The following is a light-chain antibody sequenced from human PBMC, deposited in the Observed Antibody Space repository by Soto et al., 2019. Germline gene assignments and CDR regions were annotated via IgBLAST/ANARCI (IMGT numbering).Light chain of an antibody. CDR1: QSVSNNY. V-gene: IGKV3-20*01. CDR3: QQYGSSPQT. CDR2: GAS. Sequence: EIVLTQSPGTLSLSPGERATLSCRASQSVSNNYLAWYQQKPGQAPRLLIYGASNRATGIPDRFSGSGSGTDFTLTISRLEPEDFAVNYCQQYGSSPQTFGQGTKVEIK. J-gene: IGKJ1*01.